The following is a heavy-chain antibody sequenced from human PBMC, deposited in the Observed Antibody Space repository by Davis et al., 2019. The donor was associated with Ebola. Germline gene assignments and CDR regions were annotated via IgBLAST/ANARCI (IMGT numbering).Heavy chain of an antibody. Sequence: GESLKISCAASGFTFSSYAMHWVRQAPGKGLEWVAVISYDGSNKYYADSVKGRFTISRDNSKNTLYLQMNSLRAEDTAVYYCLGVTDYWGQGTLVTVSS. CDR3: LGVTDY. J-gene: IGHJ4*02. V-gene: IGHV3-30-3*01. D-gene: IGHD2-21*02. CDR2: ISYDGSNK. CDR1: GFTFSSYA.